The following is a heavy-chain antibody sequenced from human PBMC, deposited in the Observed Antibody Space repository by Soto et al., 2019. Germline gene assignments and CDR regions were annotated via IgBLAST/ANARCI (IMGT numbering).Heavy chain of an antibody. CDR3: TRENIENSDGLYDALDI. Sequence: ASVKVSCKTSGYTFTDYYTHWVRQAPGQGLEWMGWMNPKSGGAYFAQKFQGRVTLTRDTSIGTAYIEVNSLKSDDTAVYFCTRENIENSDGLYDALDIWGQGTPVTVSS. CDR2: MNPKSGGA. J-gene: IGHJ3*02. CDR1: GYTFTDYY. V-gene: IGHV1-2*02. D-gene: IGHD5-18*01.